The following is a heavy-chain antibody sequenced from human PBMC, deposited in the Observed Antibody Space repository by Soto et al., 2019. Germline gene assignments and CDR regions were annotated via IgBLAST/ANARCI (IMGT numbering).Heavy chain of an antibody. J-gene: IGHJ4*02. V-gene: IGHV1-46*01. CDR1: GYTFTSYY. CDR3: ASNLGWSSGWYN. D-gene: IGHD6-19*01. Sequence: QVQLVQSGAEVKKPGASVKVSCKASGYTFTSYYMHWVRQAPGQGLEWMGIINPSGGSTSYAQKCQGRVTMTRDTSTSTVFMELSSLRSEDTAVYYCASNLGWSSGWYNWGQGTLVTVSS. CDR2: INPSGGST.